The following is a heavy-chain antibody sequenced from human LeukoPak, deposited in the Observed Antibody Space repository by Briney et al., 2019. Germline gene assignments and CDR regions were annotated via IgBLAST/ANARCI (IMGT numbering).Heavy chain of an antibody. Sequence: SETLSLTCAVYGGSFSGYYWSWIRQPPGKGLEWVGEINHSGSTNYNPSLKSRVTISVDTSKNQFSLKLSSVTAADTAVYYCARQGSYSSGWYPRWFDPWGQGTLVTVSS. D-gene: IGHD6-19*01. CDR3: ARQGSYSSGWYPRWFDP. CDR2: INHSGST. J-gene: IGHJ5*02. CDR1: GGSFSGYY. V-gene: IGHV4-34*01.